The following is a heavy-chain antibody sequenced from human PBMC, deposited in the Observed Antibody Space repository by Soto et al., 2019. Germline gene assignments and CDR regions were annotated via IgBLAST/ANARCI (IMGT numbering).Heavy chain of an antibody. V-gene: IGHV1-18*01. Sequence: ASVKVSCQASGYTFTSYVISWVRQAPGQGLEWMGWISAYKGNTNYAQKLQGRVTMTTDTSTSTAYMELRSLRSDDTAVYYCARDGLTYCSSTSCHSYYYYYGMDVWGQGTTVTVS. CDR2: ISAYKGNT. J-gene: IGHJ6*02. CDR3: ARDGLTYCSSTSCHSYYYYYGMDV. CDR1: GYTFTSYV. D-gene: IGHD2-2*01.